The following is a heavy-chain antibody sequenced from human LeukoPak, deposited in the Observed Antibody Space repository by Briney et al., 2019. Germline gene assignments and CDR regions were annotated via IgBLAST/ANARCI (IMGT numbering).Heavy chain of an antibody. Sequence: ASVKVSCKASGYTFTGYYMHWVRQAPGQGLKWMGWIIPSNGGTNYVQKFQGGVTMTRGTSVSTAYMELSRLRSDDTAVYYCARSSVAGSFDYWGQGTLVTVSS. V-gene: IGHV1-2*02. D-gene: IGHD6-19*01. CDR2: IIPSNGGT. J-gene: IGHJ4*02. CDR1: GYTFTGYY. CDR3: ARSSVAGSFDY.